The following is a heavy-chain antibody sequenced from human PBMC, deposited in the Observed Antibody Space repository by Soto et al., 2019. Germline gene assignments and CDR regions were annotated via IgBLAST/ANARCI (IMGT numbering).Heavy chain of an antibody. Sequence: GALRLSCEASGFPFSSYAMSGVRQTPGKGLEWVSGISGSGGRTYYADSVKGRFTISRDNSNNTLSLQMHILRVEDTAVYFCAKGGYYSLFDIWGQGTMVTV. CDR1: GFPFSSYA. CDR3: AKGGYYSLFDI. V-gene: IGHV3-23*01. J-gene: IGHJ3*02. CDR2: ISGSGGRT. D-gene: IGHD3-16*01.